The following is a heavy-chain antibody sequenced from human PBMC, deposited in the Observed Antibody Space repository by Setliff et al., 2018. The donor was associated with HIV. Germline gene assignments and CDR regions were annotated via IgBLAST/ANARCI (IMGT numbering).Heavy chain of an antibody. V-gene: IGHV4-39*07. CDR1: GGSISSSSYY. CDR3: ARETRSSFDMDDVSDI. Sequence: SETLSLTCTVSGGSISSSSYYWGWIRQPPGKGLEWIGSIYDSGSTYYNPSLKSRVTISVDTSKNQFSLKLSSVTAADTAVYYCARETRSSFDMDDVSDIWGQGTMVTVSS. D-gene: IGHD3-16*01. CDR2: IYDSGST. J-gene: IGHJ3*02.